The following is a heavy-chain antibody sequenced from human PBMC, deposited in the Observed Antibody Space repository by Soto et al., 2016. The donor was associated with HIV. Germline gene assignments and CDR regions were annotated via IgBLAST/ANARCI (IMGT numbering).Heavy chain of an antibody. CDR2: INPHNNGT. CDR3: AREVGTSGWPFDY. D-gene: IGHD6-19*01. CDR1: GYTFTGYY. Sequence: QVQLVQSGAEVKKPGASVNVSCKASGYTFTGYYIHWVRQTPGQGLEWMGCINPHNNGTKFAQKFQGRVTMTRDTSISTAYMELSRLRSDDTAVYYCAREVGTSGWPFDYWGQGTLVTVSS. V-gene: IGHV1-2*02. J-gene: IGHJ4*02.